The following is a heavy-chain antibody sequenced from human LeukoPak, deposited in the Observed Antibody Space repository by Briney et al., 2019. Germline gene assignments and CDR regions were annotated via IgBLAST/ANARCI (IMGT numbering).Heavy chain of an antibody. CDR1: GGSIRSYY. D-gene: IGHD6-6*01. Sequence: SETPSLTCTVSGGSIRSYYWSWIRQPPGKGLECIGSIYYSGSTYYNPSLKSRVTISVDTSKNQFSLKLSSVTAADTAVYYCARIAYSSSTDYWGQGTLVTVSS. V-gene: IGHV4-39*07. J-gene: IGHJ4*02. CDR2: IYYSGST. CDR3: ARIAYSSSTDY.